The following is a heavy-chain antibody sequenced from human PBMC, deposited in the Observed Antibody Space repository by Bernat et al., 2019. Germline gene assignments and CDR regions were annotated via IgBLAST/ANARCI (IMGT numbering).Heavy chain of an antibody. CDR3: ARVILTSNWNADYFDY. Sequence: QVQLVQSGAEVKEPGASVKVSCKTSGYTFTSYVLHWMRQAPGQRLEWMGWINAGNGNTIYSERFQGRVTIARDTSASTAYMELTSLRSEDTAVYYLARVILTSNWNADYFDYWGQGTLVTVSS. CDR2: INAGNGNT. J-gene: IGHJ4*02. CDR1: GYTFTSYV. V-gene: IGHV1-3*01. D-gene: IGHD1-20*01.